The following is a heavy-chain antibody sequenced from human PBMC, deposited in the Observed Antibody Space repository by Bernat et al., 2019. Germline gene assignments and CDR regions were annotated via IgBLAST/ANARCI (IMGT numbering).Heavy chain of an antibody. CDR3: TRDYITISGGFDY. Sequence: EVQLVESGGGLVQPGGSLRLSCAASGFTFSYYWMSWVRQAPGKGLEWVANIKQDGSEKHCVDSVKGRFSISRDNAKNSLYLQMDSLRAEDTAVYYCTRDYITISGGFDYWGRGALVTVSS. V-gene: IGHV3-7*04. CDR1: GFTFSYYW. CDR2: IKQDGSEK. J-gene: IGHJ4*02. D-gene: IGHD3-3*01.